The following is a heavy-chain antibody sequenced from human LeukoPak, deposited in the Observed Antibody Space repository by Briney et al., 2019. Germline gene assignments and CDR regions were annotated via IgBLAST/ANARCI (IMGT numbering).Heavy chain of an antibody. CDR2: INHSGST. Sequence: SETLSLTCAVYGGSFSGYYWRWIRQPPGKGLEWIGEINHSGSTNYNPSLKSRVTMSVDTSKDQFYLALSSVTAADTAVYYCARRSDTAMVFDDYWGQGTLVTVSS. CDR3: ARRSDTAMVFDDY. V-gene: IGHV4-34*01. D-gene: IGHD5-18*01. J-gene: IGHJ4*02. CDR1: GGSFSGYY.